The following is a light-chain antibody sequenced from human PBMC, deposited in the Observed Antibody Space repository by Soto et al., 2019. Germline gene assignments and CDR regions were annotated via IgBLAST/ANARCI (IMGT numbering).Light chain of an antibody. CDR2: DVS. CDR3: SSYTSSRNHVV. CDR1: SADVGGYNF. J-gene: IGLJ2*01. V-gene: IGLV2-14*03. Sequence: QPVLTQPASVSGSPGQSITISCTGTSADVGGYNFVSWYQHHPGKAPKLIIYDVSNRPSGVSNRFSGSKSGNTASLTISGLQAEDEADYYCSSYTSSRNHVVFGGGTKVTVL.